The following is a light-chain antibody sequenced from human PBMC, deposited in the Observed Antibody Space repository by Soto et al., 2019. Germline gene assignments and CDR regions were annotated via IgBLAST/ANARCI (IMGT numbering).Light chain of an antibody. J-gene: IGLJ1*01. CDR1: SSDVGGYNY. Sequence: QSVLTQPASMSGSPGQSITISCTGTSSDVGGYNYVSWYLQHPDKAPKLMIYDVTNRPSGVSNRFSGSKSGNTASLTISGLQAEDEADYYCSSYTSSSTLRVFGTGTKLTVL. CDR2: DVT. CDR3: SSYTSSSTLRV. V-gene: IGLV2-14*01.